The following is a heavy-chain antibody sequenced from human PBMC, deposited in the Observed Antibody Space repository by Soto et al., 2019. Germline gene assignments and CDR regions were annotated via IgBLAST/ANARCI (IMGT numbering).Heavy chain of an antibody. D-gene: IGHD5-18*01. V-gene: IGHV4-39*01. CDR1: GGSISSSYY. J-gene: IGHJ6*02. CDR3: ARHQYINGGRDV. Sequence: PSETLSLTCTVSGGSISSSYYWGWIRQPPGKGLEWIGSIYYSGSTYYNPSLKSRVTISVDTSKNQFSLKLSSVTAAATAGYYCARHQYINGGRDVWGRGTTVTVAS. CDR2: IYYSGST.